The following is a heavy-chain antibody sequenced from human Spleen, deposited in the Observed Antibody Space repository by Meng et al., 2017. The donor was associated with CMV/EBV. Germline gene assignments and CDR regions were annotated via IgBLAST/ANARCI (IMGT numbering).Heavy chain of an antibody. V-gene: IGHV5-51*01. CDR3: ARPSYRENSGFYNSFDL. CDR1: GYNFRNYW. CDR2: IYAADSDV. D-gene: IGHD3-22*01. J-gene: IGHJ3*01. Sequence: GESLKISCQGSGYNFRNYWIAWVRQLPGKGLEWMGVIYAADSDVRYSPSFEGQVTISVDNSITTAYLQWRSLKASDTAMYYCARPSYRENSGFYNSFDLWGQGTVVTVSS.